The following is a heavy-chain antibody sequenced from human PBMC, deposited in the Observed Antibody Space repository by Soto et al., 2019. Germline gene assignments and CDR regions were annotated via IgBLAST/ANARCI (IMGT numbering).Heavy chain of an antibody. CDR2: ISSGSSYT. CDR1: GFTFSAYY. CDR3: ARAGGSYYRTNPDH. J-gene: IGHJ4*02. D-gene: IGHD1-26*01. Sequence: QVQLVESGGGLVRPGGSLRLSCAAPGFTFSAYYMTWSPKAPGRGLEWLSYISSGSSYTNYADSVKGRFTISRDNAKNSLYLQMNSLRVEDTAVYYCARAGGSYYRTNPDHWGQGTLVTVSS. V-gene: IGHV3-11*06.